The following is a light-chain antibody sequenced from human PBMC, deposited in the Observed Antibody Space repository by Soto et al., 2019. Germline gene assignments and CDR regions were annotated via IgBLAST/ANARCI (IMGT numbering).Light chain of an antibody. J-gene: IGKJ5*01. CDR3: QQRNSYPIT. CDR2: DAS. CDR1: QSLNSR. Sequence: DIQLTQSPSTLSASVGDRVTLTCRASQSLNSRLAWYQQRPGKAPKLLIYDASTLESGVPSRFSGSGSGTEFTLTINNLQPDDLATYICQQRNSYPITFGQGTRLEIK. V-gene: IGKV1-5*01.